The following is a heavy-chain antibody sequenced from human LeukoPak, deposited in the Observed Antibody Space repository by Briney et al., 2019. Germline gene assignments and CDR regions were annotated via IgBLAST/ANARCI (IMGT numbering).Heavy chain of an antibody. CDR2: IYTSGTS. Sequence: PSETLSLTCTVSGGSISSGSYDWYWIRQPAGKGLEWIGHIYTSGTSNYNPSLRSRVTISVDTSKNQFSLKLTSVTAADTAVYYCTKGRGIWGQGTLVTVSS. J-gene: IGHJ4*02. CDR3: TKGRGI. V-gene: IGHV4-61*09. D-gene: IGHD3-10*01. CDR1: GGSISSGSYD.